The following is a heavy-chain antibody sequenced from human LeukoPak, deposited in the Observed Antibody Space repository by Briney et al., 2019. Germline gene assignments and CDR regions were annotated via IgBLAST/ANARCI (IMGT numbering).Heavy chain of an antibody. CDR1: GYTFAGYY. Sequence: ASVKVSCKASGYTFAGYYMHWVRQAPGQGLEWMGWINPNSGGTNYAQKFQGRVTMTRDTSISTAYMELSRLRSDDTAVYYCARVAREQWLAYYFDYWGQGTLVTVSS. D-gene: IGHD6-19*01. CDR3: ARVAREQWLAYYFDY. V-gene: IGHV1-2*02. CDR2: INPNSGGT. J-gene: IGHJ4*02.